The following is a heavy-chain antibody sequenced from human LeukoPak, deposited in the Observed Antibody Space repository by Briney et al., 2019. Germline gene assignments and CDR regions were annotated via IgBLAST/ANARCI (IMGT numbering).Heavy chain of an antibody. Sequence: QTGRSLRLSCAASGFTFDDYSMHWVRQAPGKGLEWVSLISGDGGTTYYADSVKGRFTISRDNSKNSLYLQMSSLRTADNALYYCAKHNWNYDSWGQGTLVTVSS. V-gene: IGHV3-43*02. CDR2: ISGDGGTT. D-gene: IGHD1-1*01. CDR1: GFTFDDYS. J-gene: IGHJ5*01. CDR3: AKHNWNYDS.